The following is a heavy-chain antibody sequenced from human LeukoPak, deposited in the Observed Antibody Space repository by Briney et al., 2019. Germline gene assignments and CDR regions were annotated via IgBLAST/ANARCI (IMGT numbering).Heavy chain of an antibody. CDR3: ERGVERFMITFGL. CDR1: GFTFSSYS. V-gene: IGHV3-48*01. D-gene: IGHD3-16*01. J-gene: IGHJ4*02. Sequence: PGKSLRLSCAASGFTFSSYSMNWVRQAPGKGLEWVSYISSSSSTIYYADSVKGRFTISRDNAKNSLYLQMNSLRAEDTAVYYCERGVERFMITFGLWGQGTLVTVSS. CDR2: ISSSSSTI.